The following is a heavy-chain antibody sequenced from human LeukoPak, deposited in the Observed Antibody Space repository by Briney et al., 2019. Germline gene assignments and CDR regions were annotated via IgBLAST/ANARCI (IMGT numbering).Heavy chain of an antibody. J-gene: IGHJ5*02. CDR3: ARVKGMDDILTGFDP. V-gene: IGHV4-4*07. CDR1: GGSINNDF. Sequence: SETLSLTCTVSGGSINNDFLTWVRQPAGKALEWIGRLYTSGSTTYNPSLKSRVTMSLDTSMTQFSLKLKSVTAADTAVYYCARVKGMDDILTGFDPWGQGTLVTVSS. CDR2: LYTSGST. D-gene: IGHD3-9*01.